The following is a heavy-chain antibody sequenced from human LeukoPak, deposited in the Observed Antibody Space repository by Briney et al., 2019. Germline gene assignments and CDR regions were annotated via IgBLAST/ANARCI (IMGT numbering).Heavy chain of an antibody. V-gene: IGHV4-59*08. CDR1: GGSISSYY. D-gene: IGHD6-13*01. CDR3: ASYRYSSSWMNYYYMDV. Sequence: SETLSLTCTVSGGSISSYYWSWIRQPPGKGLEWIGYIYYSGSTNYNPSLKSRVTISVDTSKNQFSLKLSSVAAADTAVYYCASYRYSSSWMNYYYMDVWGKGTTVTVSS. CDR2: IYYSGST. J-gene: IGHJ6*03.